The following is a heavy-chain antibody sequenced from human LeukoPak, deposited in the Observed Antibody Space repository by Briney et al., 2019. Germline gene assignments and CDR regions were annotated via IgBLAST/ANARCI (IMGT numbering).Heavy chain of an antibody. D-gene: IGHD5-12*01. Sequence: GGSLRLSCTAPGFTFSRYSMNWVRQAPGKGLEWVSYISTTSTYYADSMKGRFTISRDNAKNSLYLQMNSLRAEDTAVYYCARDRGERGYSGYDYDWYFDLWGRGTLVTVSS. CDR3: ARDRGERGYSGYDYDWYFDL. V-gene: IGHV3-21*01. CDR2: ISTTST. CDR1: GFTFSRYS. J-gene: IGHJ2*01.